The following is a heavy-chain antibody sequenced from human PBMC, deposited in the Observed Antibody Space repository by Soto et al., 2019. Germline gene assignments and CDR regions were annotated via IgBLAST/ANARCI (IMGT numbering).Heavy chain of an antibody. CDR3: ARHLSDFWFDP. Sequence: QPPGKGLEWIGSIYYSGSTYYNPSLKSRVTVSVDTSKNQFSLKLSSVTAADTAVYYCARHLSDFWFDPWGQGTLVTVSS. CDR2: IYYSGST. J-gene: IGHJ5*02. V-gene: IGHV4-39*01. D-gene: IGHD2-21*02.